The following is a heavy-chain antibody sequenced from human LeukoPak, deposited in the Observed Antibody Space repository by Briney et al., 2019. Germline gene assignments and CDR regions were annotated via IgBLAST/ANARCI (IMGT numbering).Heavy chain of an antibody. D-gene: IGHD2-2*01. CDR1: EFSVGSNY. CDR2: IYSGGST. Sequence: PGGSLRLSCAASEFSVGSNYMTWVRQAPGKGLEWVSLIYSGGSTYYADSVKGRFTISRDNSKNTLYLQMNSLRAEDTAVYYCARDSTYMDVWGKGTTVTISS. J-gene: IGHJ6*03. V-gene: IGHV3-66*01. CDR3: ARDSTYMDV.